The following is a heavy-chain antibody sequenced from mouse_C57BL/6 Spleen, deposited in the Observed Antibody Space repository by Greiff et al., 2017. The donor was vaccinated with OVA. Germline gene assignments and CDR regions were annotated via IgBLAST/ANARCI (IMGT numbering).Heavy chain of an antibody. CDR2: INPSNGGT. D-gene: IGHD2-1*01. J-gene: IGHJ2*01. CDR3: ARSNYGSSYYFDY. Sequence: QVQLQQPGTELVKPGASVKLSCKASGYTFTSYWMHWVKQRPGQGLEWIGNINPSNGGTNYNEKFKSKATLTVDNSSSTAYMQLSSLTSEDSAVYYSARSNYGSSYYFDYWGQGTTLTVSS. V-gene: IGHV1-53*01. CDR1: GYTFTSYW.